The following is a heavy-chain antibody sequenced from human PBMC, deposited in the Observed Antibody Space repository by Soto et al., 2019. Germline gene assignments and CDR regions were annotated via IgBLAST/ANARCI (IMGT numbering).Heavy chain of an antibody. V-gene: IGHV1-2*04. J-gene: IGHJ4*02. D-gene: IGHD3-16*02. CDR3: ARGDKLSLYPQLDY. CDR1: GYTFTGNY. Sequence: QVQLVQSGAEVKKPGASVKVSCKASGYTFTGNYMHWVRQAPGQGFEWRGWINVNSGGTKYAQKFQGWVTMTRDTSISTAYMELSRLRSDDTAVYYGARGDKLSLYPQLDYWGQGTLVTVSS. CDR2: INVNSGGT.